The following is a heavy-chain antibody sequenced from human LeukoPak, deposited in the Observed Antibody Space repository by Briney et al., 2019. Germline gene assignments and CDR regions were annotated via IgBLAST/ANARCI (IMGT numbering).Heavy chain of an antibody. CDR3: ARATGGRPNYYDSSGYYFY. V-gene: IGHV1-69*13. CDR2: VIPIFGTA. Sequence: SVKVSCKASGGTFSSYAFSWVRQAPGQGLEWMGGVIPIFGTAKYAQKFQGRVTITADEFTSTAYMELSSLRSEDTAVYFCARATGGRPNYYDSSGYYFYWGQGTLVTVSS. J-gene: IGHJ4*02. CDR1: GGTFSSYA. D-gene: IGHD3-22*01.